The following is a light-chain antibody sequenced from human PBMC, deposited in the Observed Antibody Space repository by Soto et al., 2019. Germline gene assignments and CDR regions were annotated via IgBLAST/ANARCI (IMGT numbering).Light chain of an antibody. CDR2: DAS. CDR1: QSVSSY. V-gene: IGKV3-11*01. J-gene: IGKJ4*01. Sequence: EIVLTQSPATLSLSPGERATLSCSASQSVSSYLAWYQHKPGQAPRLLIYDASNRATGIPARFSGSGSGTDFTLNIGSLEPEDFAIYYCQHRSKWPLTFGGGTKVEIE. CDR3: QHRSKWPLT.